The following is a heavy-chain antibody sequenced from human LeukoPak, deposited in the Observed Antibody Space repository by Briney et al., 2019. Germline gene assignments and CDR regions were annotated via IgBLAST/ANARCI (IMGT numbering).Heavy chain of an antibody. D-gene: IGHD4-17*01. CDR3: ARDESANDYGDYYFDY. V-gene: IGHV4-39*07. Sequence: SETLSLTCTVSGGSISSSSYYWGWIRQPPGKGLEWIGSIYYSGSTYYNPSLKSRVTISVDTSKNQFSLKLSSVTAADTAVYYCARDESANDYGDYYFDYWGQGTLVTVSS. CDR1: GGSISSSSYY. CDR2: IYYSGST. J-gene: IGHJ4*02.